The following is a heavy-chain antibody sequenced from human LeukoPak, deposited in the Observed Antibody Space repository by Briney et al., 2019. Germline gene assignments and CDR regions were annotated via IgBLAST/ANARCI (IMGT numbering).Heavy chain of an antibody. CDR2: ISGSGDNT. V-gene: IGHV3-23*01. CDR3: AKGADYDFWSGYYTGVFDI. Sequence: GGSLRLSCAASGFTFSSYWMSWVRQAPGKGLEWVSSISGSGDNTYYADSVKGRFTISRDNSKNTLRLQINSLRADDTALYYCAKGADYDFWSGYYTGVFDIWGQGTMVTVSS. J-gene: IGHJ3*02. CDR1: GFTFSSYW. D-gene: IGHD3-3*01.